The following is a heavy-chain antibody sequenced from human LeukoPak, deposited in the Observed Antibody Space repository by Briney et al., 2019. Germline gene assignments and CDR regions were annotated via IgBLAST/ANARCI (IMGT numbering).Heavy chain of an antibody. CDR2: IYYSGST. CDR3: ARTDYYDSSGLAFDI. Sequence: PSETLSLTCTVSGGSISSGGYYWSWIRQHPGKGLEWIGYIYYSGSTYYNPSLKSRVTISVDTSKNQFSLKLSSVTAADTAVYYCARTDYYDSSGLAFDIWGQGTMVTVSS. CDR1: GGSISSGGYY. D-gene: IGHD3-22*01. V-gene: IGHV4-31*03. J-gene: IGHJ3*02.